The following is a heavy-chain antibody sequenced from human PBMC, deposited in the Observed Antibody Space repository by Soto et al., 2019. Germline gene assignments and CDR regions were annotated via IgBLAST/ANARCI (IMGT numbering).Heavy chain of an antibody. CDR2: IIPIFGTA. J-gene: IGHJ5*02. V-gene: IGHV1-69*01. D-gene: IGHD3-16*02. Sequence: QVQLVQSGAEVKKPGSSVKVSCKASGGTFSSYAISWVRQAPGQGLEWMGGIIPIFGTAKYAQKFKGRVTITADESTSIAYMELSSLRSEDTAVYYCASVSSVWGSYRDKWFDPWGLGTLVTVSS. CDR1: GGTFSSYA. CDR3: ASVSSVWGSYRDKWFDP.